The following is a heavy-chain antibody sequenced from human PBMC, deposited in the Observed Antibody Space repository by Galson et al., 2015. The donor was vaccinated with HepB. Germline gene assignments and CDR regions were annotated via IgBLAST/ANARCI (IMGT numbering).Heavy chain of an antibody. CDR3: ARVKPNTSWYDH. D-gene: IGHD2-2*01. CDR2: MNPNSGDT. V-gene: IGHV1-8*01. Sequence: SVKVSCKASGYTFTSYDVNWVRQATGQGLEWMGWMNPNSGDTGYSQRFQGRVTMTRNTSMNTAYMELSSLTSEDTAVYYCARVKPNTSWYDHWGQGTLVTVSS. CDR1: GYTFTSYD. J-gene: IGHJ5*02.